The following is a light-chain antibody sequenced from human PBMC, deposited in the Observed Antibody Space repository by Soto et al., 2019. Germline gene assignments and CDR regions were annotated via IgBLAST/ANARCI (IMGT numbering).Light chain of an antibody. J-gene: IGLJ2*01. CDR1: SSDVGGYNY. Sequence: QSALTQPASVSGSPGQSITISCTGTSSDVGGYNYVSWYQQHPGKAPKLIIYDVSNRPSGVSNRFSGSKSGNTASLTISGLQAEDEADYCCSSYTSSSTLVVFGGRTKLTVL. V-gene: IGLV2-14*01. CDR2: DVS. CDR3: SSYTSSSTLVV.